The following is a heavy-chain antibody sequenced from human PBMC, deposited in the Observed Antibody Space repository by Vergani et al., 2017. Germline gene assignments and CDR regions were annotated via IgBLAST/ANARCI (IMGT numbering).Heavy chain of an antibody. CDR1: GYSISRGFY. D-gene: IGHD3-16*02. Sequence: QIQLQESGPGLVKPSETLSLTCSVSGYSISRGFYWAWIRQTPEKGLKWIVGMFHTGESSNSPSLQSRVAFSMDTSKNQISLQLTSVTAADTAVYFCGVIXVRSPRPDNWFDSWGRGTLVTVSS. CDR2: MFHTGES. CDR3: GVIXVRSPRPDNWFDS. J-gene: IGHJ5*01. V-gene: IGHV4-38-2*02.